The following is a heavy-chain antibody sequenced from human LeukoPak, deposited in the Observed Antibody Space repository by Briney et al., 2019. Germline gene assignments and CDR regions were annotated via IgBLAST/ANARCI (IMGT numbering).Heavy chain of an antibody. CDR3: ARDPTEMATAYFDY. Sequence: GGSLRLSCAAAGFTFSDYYMSWIRQAPGKGLDWVSYISSSGSSIYYADSVKGRFTISRDNAKNSLYLQMNSLRAEDTAVYYCARDPTEMATAYFDYWGQGTLVTVSS. CDR2: ISSSGSSI. D-gene: IGHD5-24*01. CDR1: GFTFSDYY. J-gene: IGHJ4*02. V-gene: IGHV3-11*04.